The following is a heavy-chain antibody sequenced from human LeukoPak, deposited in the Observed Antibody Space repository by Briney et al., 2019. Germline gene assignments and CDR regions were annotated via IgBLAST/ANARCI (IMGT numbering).Heavy chain of an antibody. V-gene: IGHV1-2*02. Sequence: ASVKVSCKASGYTFTGYYMHWVRQAPGQGLEWMGWINPNSGGTNYAQKFQGRVTMTRDTSISTAYMELSSLRSEDTAVYYCARDVYDSSGYPFDYWGQGTLVTVSS. CDR3: ARDVYDSSGYPFDY. D-gene: IGHD3-22*01. J-gene: IGHJ4*02. CDR1: GYTFTGYY. CDR2: INPNSGGT.